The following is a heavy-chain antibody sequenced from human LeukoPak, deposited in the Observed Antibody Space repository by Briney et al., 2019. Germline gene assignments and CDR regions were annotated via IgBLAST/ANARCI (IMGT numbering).Heavy chain of an antibody. Sequence: GGSLRLSCAASGFTFSSSEMNWVRQAPGKGLEWVSFISDRGSTIYYTDSVKGRFTISRDNAKNSLYLQMNSLRAEDTAVYYCAKDYLGYYRPFDYWGQGILVTVSS. D-gene: IGHD3-3*01. CDR3: AKDYLGYYRPFDY. CDR2: ISDRGSTI. V-gene: IGHV3-48*03. CDR1: GFTFSSSE. J-gene: IGHJ4*02.